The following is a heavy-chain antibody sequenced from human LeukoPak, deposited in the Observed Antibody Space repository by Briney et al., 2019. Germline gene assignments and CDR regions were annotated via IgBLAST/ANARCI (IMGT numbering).Heavy chain of an antibody. CDR2: IYYSGST. V-gene: IGHV4-59*12. Sequence: PSETLSLTCTVSGGSISSYYWSWIRQPPGKGLEWIGYIYYSGSTNYNPSLKSRVTISVDTSKNQFSLKLSSVTAADTAVYYCARVTREMATIEFDYWGQGTLVTVSS. J-gene: IGHJ4*02. D-gene: IGHD5-24*01. CDR1: GGSISSYY. CDR3: ARVTREMATIEFDY.